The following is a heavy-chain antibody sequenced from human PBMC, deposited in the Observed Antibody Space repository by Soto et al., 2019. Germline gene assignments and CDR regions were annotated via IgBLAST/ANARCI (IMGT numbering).Heavy chain of an antibody. V-gene: IGHV3-48*03. Sequence: EVQLVESGGGLVHSGGSLRLSCAASGFTFSSYEMKWVRQAPGKGLEWVSYISSSGNNIYYSDSVKGRFTISRDNAKNSLYLQMSSLRAEDTAFYYCARSVYLDIVVVPAALEFDPWGQGTLVTVSS. J-gene: IGHJ5*02. CDR3: ARSVYLDIVVVPAALEFDP. D-gene: IGHD2-2*01. CDR2: ISSSGNNI. CDR1: GFTFSSYE.